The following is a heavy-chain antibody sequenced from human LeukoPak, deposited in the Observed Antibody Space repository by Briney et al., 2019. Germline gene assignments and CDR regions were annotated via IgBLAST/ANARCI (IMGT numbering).Heavy chain of an antibody. CDR1: GGSISSSSYY. CDR3: ARAGGHIVVVTATYAFDI. D-gene: IGHD2-21*02. Sequence: SETLSLTCTVSGGSISSSSYYWGWIRQPPGKGLEWIGSIYYSGSTYYNPSLKSRVTISVDTSKNQFSLKLSSVTAADTAVYYCARAGGHIVVVTATYAFDIWGQGTMVTVSS. V-gene: IGHV4-39*07. CDR2: IYYSGST. J-gene: IGHJ3*02.